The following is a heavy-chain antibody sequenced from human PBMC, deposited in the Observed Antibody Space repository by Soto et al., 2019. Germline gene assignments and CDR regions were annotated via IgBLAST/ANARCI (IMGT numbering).Heavy chain of an antibody. CDR3: VRARGCGNLHRFGY. V-gene: IGHV4-61*01. D-gene: IGHD1-7*01. CDR2: ITYSGSS. CDR1: RGSVSSGTYY. J-gene: IGHJ4*02. Sequence: PSETLSLTCTVSRGSVSSGTYYWNWIRQPPGKGLEWIGYITYSGSSNYNPSLRSRVTMSLSTSKNQFSLRLNSVTAADTAVYYCVRARGCGNLHRFGYWGQGTLVTVSS.